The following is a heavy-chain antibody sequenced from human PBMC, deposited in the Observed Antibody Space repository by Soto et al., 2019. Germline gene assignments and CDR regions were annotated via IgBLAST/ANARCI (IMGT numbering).Heavy chain of an antibody. CDR1: GGTFSSYA. CDR3: ATRTAVVITYYGMDV. V-gene: IGHV1-69*13. J-gene: IGHJ6*02. CDR2: IIPIFGTA. D-gene: IGHD3-22*01. Sequence: ASVKVSCKASGGTFSSYAISWVRQAPGQGLEWMGGIIPIFGTANYAQKFQGRVTITADESTSTAYMELSSLRSEDTAVYYCATRTAVVITYYGMDVWGQGTTVTSP.